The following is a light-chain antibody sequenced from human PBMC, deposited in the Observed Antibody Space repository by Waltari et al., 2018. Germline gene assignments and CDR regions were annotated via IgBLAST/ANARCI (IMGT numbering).Light chain of an antibody. V-gene: IGLV2-11*01. J-gene: IGLJ2*01. CDR1: SGDFGDFTF. Sequence: QSALTQPRSVSGSPGQSVTISCTGSSGDFGDFTFVSWYQQPPGKAPKLLIYDVTKRPAGVPDRFPGYRSAATASLTVSGLQAEDEADYYCCSYGGSYTLVVFGGGTKLTVL. CDR2: DVT. CDR3: CSYGGSYTLVV.